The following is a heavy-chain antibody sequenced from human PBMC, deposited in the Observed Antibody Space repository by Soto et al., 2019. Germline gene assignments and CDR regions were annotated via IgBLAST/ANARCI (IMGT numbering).Heavy chain of an antibody. CDR2: INPSGGST. Sequence: ASVKVSCKASGYTFTSYYMHWVRQAPGQGLEWMGIINPSGGSTSYAQKFQGRVTMTRDTSTSTVYMELSSLRSEDTAVYYCASEETGIAVAGTHDYWGQGTLVTVSS. CDR3: ASEETGIAVAGTHDY. CDR1: GYTFTSYY. V-gene: IGHV1-46*01. J-gene: IGHJ4*02. D-gene: IGHD6-19*01.